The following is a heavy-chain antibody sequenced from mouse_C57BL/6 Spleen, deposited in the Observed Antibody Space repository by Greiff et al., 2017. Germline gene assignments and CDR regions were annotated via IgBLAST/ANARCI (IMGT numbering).Heavy chain of an antibody. CDR3: ARGPYGNYTSFDY. CDR1: GFTFSSYG. J-gene: IGHJ2*01. CDR2: ISSGGSYT. Sequence: EVNVVESGGDLVKPGGSLKLSCAASGFTFSSYGMSWVRQTPDKRLEWVATISSGGSYTYYPDSVKGRFTISRDNAKNTLYLQMSSLKTEDTAMYYCARGPYGNYTSFDYWGQGTTLTGSS. D-gene: IGHD2-1*01. V-gene: IGHV5-6*01.